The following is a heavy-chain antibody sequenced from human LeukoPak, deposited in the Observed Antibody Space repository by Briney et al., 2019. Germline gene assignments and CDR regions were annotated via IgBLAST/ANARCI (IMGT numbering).Heavy chain of an antibody. J-gene: IGHJ4*02. D-gene: IGHD2-8*01. CDR2: IIPILGIA. CDR3: ARDVGTRTNDY. V-gene: IGHV1-69*04. Sequence: EASVKVSCKASGGTFSSYAISWVRQAPGQGLEWMGRIIPILGIANYAQKFQGRVTITADKSTSTAYMELRSLRSEDTAVYFCARDVGTRTNDYWGQGTLVTVSS. CDR1: GGTFSSYA.